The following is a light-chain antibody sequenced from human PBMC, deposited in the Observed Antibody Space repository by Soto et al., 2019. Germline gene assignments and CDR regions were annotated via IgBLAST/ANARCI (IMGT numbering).Light chain of an antibody. CDR1: QSVTTK. Sequence: EIVMTQSPATLSVSPGERASLSCRASQSVTTKLAWYQQKGGQAPRLLIYDASTRATGIPARFSGSGSGTQVTLTISSLQSEDFAVYYCQQYNDRPPWTFGQGTKVEI. J-gene: IGKJ1*01. CDR3: QQYNDRPPWT. CDR2: DAS. V-gene: IGKV3-15*01.